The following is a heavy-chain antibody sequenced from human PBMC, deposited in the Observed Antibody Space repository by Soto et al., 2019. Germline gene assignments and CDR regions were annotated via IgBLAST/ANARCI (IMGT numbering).Heavy chain of an antibody. D-gene: IGHD3-3*01. J-gene: IGHJ6*02. CDR2: INPNSGGT. Sequence: ASVKVSCKASGYTFTGYYMHWVRQAPGQGLEGMGWINPNSGGTNYAQKFQGRVTMTRDTSISTAYMELSRLRSDDTAVYYCAREPYDFWSGSYMDVWGQGTTVTVSS. V-gene: IGHV1-2*02. CDR3: AREPYDFWSGSYMDV. CDR1: GYTFTGYY.